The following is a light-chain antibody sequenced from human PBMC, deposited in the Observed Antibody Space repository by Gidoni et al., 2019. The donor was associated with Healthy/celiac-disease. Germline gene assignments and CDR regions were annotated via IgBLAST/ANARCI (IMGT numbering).Light chain of an antibody. V-gene: IGKV3-11*01. J-gene: IGKJ1*01. CDR3: QQRSNWRGWT. Sequence: EIVLTQSPATLSLSPGERATLSCRASQSVSSYLAWYQQKPGQAPRLLIYDASNRATGIPPRFSGSGSGTDFTLTISSLEPEDFAVYYCQQRSNWRGWTFGQGTKVEIK. CDR1: QSVSSY. CDR2: DAS.